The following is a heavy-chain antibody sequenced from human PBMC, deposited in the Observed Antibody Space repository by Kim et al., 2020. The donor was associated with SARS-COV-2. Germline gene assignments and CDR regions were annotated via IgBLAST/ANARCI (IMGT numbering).Heavy chain of an antibody. CDR3: ARSSGAVIDY. J-gene: IGHJ4*02. D-gene: IGHD1-1*01. CDR2: ISGSSSYI. Sequence: GGSLRLSCAASGFTFSSYSMNWVRQAPGKGLEWVSSISGSSSYIYYADSVKGRFTISRDNTKNSLYLQMNSLRAEDTAVYYCARSSGAVIDYWGQGTLVTVSS. CDR1: GFTFSSYS. V-gene: IGHV3-21*01.